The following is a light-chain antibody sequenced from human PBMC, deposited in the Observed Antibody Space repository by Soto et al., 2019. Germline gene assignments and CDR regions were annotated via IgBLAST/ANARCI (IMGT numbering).Light chain of an antibody. CDR1: QSVSSSY. CDR3: QQYGSSPT. Sequence: EIVLTQSPGTLSLSPGERATLSCRASQSVSSSYLAWYQQKPGQAPRLLIYGASSRATRIPDRFSGSGSGTDFTVTISRLEPEDFAVYYCQQYGSSPTFGQGTKVEIK. J-gene: IGKJ1*01. CDR2: GAS. V-gene: IGKV3-20*01.